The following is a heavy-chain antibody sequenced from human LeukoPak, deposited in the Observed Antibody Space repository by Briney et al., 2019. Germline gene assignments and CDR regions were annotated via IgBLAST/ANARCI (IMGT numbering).Heavy chain of an antibody. J-gene: IGHJ4*02. CDR3: ENRYSSGDFDY. Sequence: PSETLSLTCAVYGGSFSGYYWSWIRQPPGKGLEWIGEINHSGSTNYNPSLKSRVTISVATSKTQFSLKLSSVTAAATAVYYCENRYSSGDFDYWGQGTLVTVSS. CDR1: GGSFSGYY. V-gene: IGHV4-34*01. CDR2: INHSGST. D-gene: IGHD6-19*01.